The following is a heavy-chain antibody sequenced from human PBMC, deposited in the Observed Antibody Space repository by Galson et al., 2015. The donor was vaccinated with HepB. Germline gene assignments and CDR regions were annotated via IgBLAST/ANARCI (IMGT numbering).Heavy chain of an antibody. D-gene: IGHD6-19*01. Sequence: CAISGDSVSSNSAAWNWIRQSPSRGLEWLGRTYYRSKWYNDYAVSVKSRITINPDTSKNQFSLQLNSVTPEDTAVYYCAREWVAGTGLKGNDAFDIWGQGTMVTVSS. CDR3: AREWVAGTGLKGNDAFDI. V-gene: IGHV6-1*01. CDR2: TYYRSKWYN. CDR1: GDSVSSNSAA. J-gene: IGHJ3*02.